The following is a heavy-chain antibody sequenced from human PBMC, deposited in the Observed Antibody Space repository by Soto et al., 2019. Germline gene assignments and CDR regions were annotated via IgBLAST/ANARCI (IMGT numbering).Heavy chain of an antibody. CDR1: GGSISSGGYS. Sequence: PSETLSLTCAVSGGSISSGGYSWSWIRQPPGKGLERIGYIYHSGSTYYNPSLKSRVTISVDRSKNQFSLKLSSVTAADTAVYYWARDYGSGSGFDYWGQGTLVTVSS. V-gene: IGHV4-30-2*01. CDR2: IYHSGST. CDR3: ARDYGSGSGFDY. D-gene: IGHD3-10*01. J-gene: IGHJ4*02.